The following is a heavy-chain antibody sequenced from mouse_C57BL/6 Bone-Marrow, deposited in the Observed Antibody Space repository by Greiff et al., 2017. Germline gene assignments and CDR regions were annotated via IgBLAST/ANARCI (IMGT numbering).Heavy chain of an antibody. D-gene: IGHD1-1*01. CDR3: TRDPYGSSYDYYAMDY. CDR2: ISSGGDYI. CDR1: GFTFSSYA. J-gene: IGHJ4*01. Sequence: EVQRVESGEGLVKPGGSLKLSCAASGFTFSSYAMSWVRQTPEKRLEWVAYISSGGDYIYYADTVKGRFTISRDNARNTLYLQMSSLKSEDTAMYYCTRDPYGSSYDYYAMDYWGQGTSVTVSS. V-gene: IGHV5-9-1*02.